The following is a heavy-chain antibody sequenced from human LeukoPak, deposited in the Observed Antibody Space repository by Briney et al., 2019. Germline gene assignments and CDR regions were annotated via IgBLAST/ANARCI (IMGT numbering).Heavy chain of an antibody. CDR2: IYYSGST. D-gene: IGHD4-17*01. CDR1: GGSISSYY. CDR3: ARVPVGGDYGGWFDP. V-gene: IGHV4-59*01. J-gene: IGHJ5*02. Sequence: SETLSLTCTVSGGSISSYYWSWIRQPPGKGLEWIGCIYYSGSTNYNPSLKSRVTISVDTSKNQFSLKLSSVTAADTAVYYCARVPVGGDYGGWFDPWGQGTLVTVSS.